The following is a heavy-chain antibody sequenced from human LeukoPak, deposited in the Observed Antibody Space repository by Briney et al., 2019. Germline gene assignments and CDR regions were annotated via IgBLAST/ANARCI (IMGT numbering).Heavy chain of an antibody. CDR1: GYTFTNFY. J-gene: IGHJ5*02. CDR2: INPSGGST. D-gene: IGHD4-17*01. CDR3: ARDDNGDNWFDP. V-gene: IGHV1-46*01. Sequence: ASVKVSCKASGYTFTNFYMHWVRQAPGQGLEWMGVINPSGGSTSYAQKFQCRVTMTRDTSTSTVYMELSSLRSEDTAVYYCARDDNGDNWFDPWGQGTLVTVSS.